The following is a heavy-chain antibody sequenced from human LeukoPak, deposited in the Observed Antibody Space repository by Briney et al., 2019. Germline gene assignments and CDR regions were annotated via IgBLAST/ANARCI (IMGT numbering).Heavy chain of an antibody. CDR3: ARSRRMDSYGYSL. V-gene: IGHV3-30*03. D-gene: IGHD5-18*01. CDR2: ISYDGSNK. Sequence: PGGSLRLSCAASGFTFSSYGMHWVRQAPGKGLEWVAVISYDGSNKYYADSVKGRFTISRDNSKNTLYLQMNSLRAEDTAVYYCARSRRMDSYGYSLWGQGTLVTVSS. J-gene: IGHJ4*02. CDR1: GFTFSSYG.